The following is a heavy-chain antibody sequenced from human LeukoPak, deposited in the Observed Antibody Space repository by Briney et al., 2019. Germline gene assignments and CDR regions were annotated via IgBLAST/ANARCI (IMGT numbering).Heavy chain of an antibody. CDR3: ARVEGYCSGGSCYYYYGMDV. CDR2: INPSGGST. V-gene: IGHV1-46*01. J-gene: IGHJ6*02. CDR1: GYTFTSYC. D-gene: IGHD2-15*01. Sequence: ASVKVSCKASGYTFTSYCMHWVRQAPGQGLEWMGIINPSGGSTSYAQKFQGRVTMTRDTSTSTVYMELSSLRSEDTAVYYCARVEGYCSGGSCYYYYGMDVWGQGTTVTVSS.